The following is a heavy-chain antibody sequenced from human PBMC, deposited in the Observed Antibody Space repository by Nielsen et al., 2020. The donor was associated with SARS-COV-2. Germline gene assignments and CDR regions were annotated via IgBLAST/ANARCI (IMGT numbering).Heavy chain of an antibody. CDR3: ARYINAATYYFDY. CDR1: GFTFSDYY. J-gene: IGHJ4*02. CDR2: ISSSSSYT. D-gene: IGHD2-15*01. Sequence: GESLKISCAASGFTFSDYYMSWIRQAPGKGLEWVSYISSSSSYTNYADSVKGRFTISRDNAKNSLYLQMNSLRAEDTAVYYCARYINAATYYFDYWGQGTLVTVSS. V-gene: IGHV3-11*03.